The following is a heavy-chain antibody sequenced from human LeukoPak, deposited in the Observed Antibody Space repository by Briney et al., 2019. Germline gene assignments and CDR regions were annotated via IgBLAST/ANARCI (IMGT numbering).Heavy chain of an antibody. D-gene: IGHD6-13*01. Sequence: ASVKVSCEASGGTFSSYAISWVRQAPGQGLEWMGGIIPIFGTANYAQKFQGRVTITADESTSTAYMELSSLRSEDTAVYYCARDGDWQQLGYYYYYYMDVWGKGTTVTVSS. CDR1: GGTFSSYA. J-gene: IGHJ6*03. CDR3: ARDGDWQQLGYYYYYYMDV. V-gene: IGHV1-69*01. CDR2: IIPIFGTA.